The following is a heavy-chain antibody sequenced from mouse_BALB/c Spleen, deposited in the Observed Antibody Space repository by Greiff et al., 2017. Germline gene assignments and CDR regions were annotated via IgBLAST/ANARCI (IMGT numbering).Heavy chain of an antibody. D-gene: IGHD1-1*02. J-gene: IGHJ2*01. CDR1: GYSITSGYY. Sequence: DVQLQESGPGLVKPSQSLSLTCSVTGYSITSGYYWNWIRQFPGNKLEWMGYISYDGSNNYNPSLKNRISITRDTSKNQFFLKLNFVTTEDTATYYCARDGGYYFDYWGQGTTLTVSS. CDR3: ARDGGYYFDY. CDR2: ISYDGSN. V-gene: IGHV3-6*02.